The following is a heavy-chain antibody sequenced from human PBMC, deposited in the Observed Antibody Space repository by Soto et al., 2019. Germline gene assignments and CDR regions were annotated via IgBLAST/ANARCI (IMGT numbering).Heavy chain of an antibody. CDR1: GFTFSSYA. CDR3: ARAQTTPEGYYFDY. V-gene: IGHV3-23*01. CDR2: ISGSGGST. J-gene: IGHJ4*02. Sequence: EVQLLESGGGLVQPGGSLRLSCAASGFTFSSYAMSWVRQAPGKGLEWVSAISGSGGSTYYADSVKGRFTISRDNSKSTLDLQMNSLIAEDTAVYYCARAQTTPEGYYFDYWGQGTLVTVSS. D-gene: IGHD4-17*01.